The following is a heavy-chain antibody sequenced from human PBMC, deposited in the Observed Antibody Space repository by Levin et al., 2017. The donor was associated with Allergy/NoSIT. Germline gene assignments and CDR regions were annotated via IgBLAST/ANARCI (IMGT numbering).Heavy chain of an antibody. CDR3: ARPYGGNPEDAFDI. CDR2: IIPILGIA. D-gene: IGHD4-23*01. Sequence: PGESLKISCKASGGTFSSYTISWVRQAPGQGLEWMGRIIPILGIANYAQKFQGRVTITADKSTSTAYMELSSLRSEDTAVYYCARPYGGNPEDAFDIWGQGTMVTVSS. CDR1: GGTFSSYT. J-gene: IGHJ3*02. V-gene: IGHV1-69*02.